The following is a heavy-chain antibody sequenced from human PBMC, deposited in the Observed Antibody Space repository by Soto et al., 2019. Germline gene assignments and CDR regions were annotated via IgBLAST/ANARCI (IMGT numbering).Heavy chain of an antibody. CDR1: GFIFTNYA. D-gene: IGHD3-9*01. V-gene: IGHV3-23*01. Sequence: GGSLRLSCAASGFIFTNYAMSWVRQAPGKGLEWVSTISGTGGSTYYADSVKGRFTISRDNSRNTLFLQMNSLRVDDTAVYYCAKTLRSKLTPFDYWGQGTLVTVSS. J-gene: IGHJ4*02. CDR2: ISGTGGST. CDR3: AKTLRSKLTPFDY.